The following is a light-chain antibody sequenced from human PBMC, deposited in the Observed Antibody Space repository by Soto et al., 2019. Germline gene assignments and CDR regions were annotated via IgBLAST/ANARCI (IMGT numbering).Light chain of an antibody. CDR2: GAS. J-gene: IGKJ5*01. CDR3: QQRSDWPIT. CDR1: QNIISN. V-gene: IGKV3-15*01. Sequence: EIVMTQSPATLSVSPGERVTLSCRASQNIISNLAWYQQKPGQAPRLLIYGASTRATGIPARFSGSGSGTDFTLTISRLEPEDFAVYYCQQRSDWPITFGQGTRLEIK.